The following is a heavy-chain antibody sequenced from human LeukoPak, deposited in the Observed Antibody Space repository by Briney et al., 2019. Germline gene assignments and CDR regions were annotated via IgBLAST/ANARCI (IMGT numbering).Heavy chain of an antibody. Sequence: SGTLSLTCAVSGGSISSSNWWSWVRQPPGKGLEWIGEIYHSGSTNYNPSLKSRVTISVDKSKNQFSLKLSSVTAADTAVYYCARDPNPLYYDFWNNWFDPWGQGTLVTVSS. CDR1: GGSISSSNW. D-gene: IGHD3-3*01. V-gene: IGHV4-4*02. CDR3: ARDPNPLYYDFWNNWFDP. J-gene: IGHJ5*02. CDR2: IYHSGST.